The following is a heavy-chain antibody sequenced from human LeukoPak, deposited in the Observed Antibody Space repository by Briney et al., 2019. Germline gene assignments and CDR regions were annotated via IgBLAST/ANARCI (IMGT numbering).Heavy chain of an antibody. Sequence: GGSLRLSCAASGFTFGPHWMNWVRQAPGKGPVWVSRINGDGSTTVYADSVQGRFSISRDNAKSTLYLHMNSLRAEDTAVYYCAREGGGYCSGINCWKWFDPWGQGTLVTVSS. CDR3: AREGGGYCSGINCWKWFDP. D-gene: IGHD2-15*01. CDR2: INGDGSTT. CDR1: GFTFGPHW. J-gene: IGHJ5*02. V-gene: IGHV3-74*01.